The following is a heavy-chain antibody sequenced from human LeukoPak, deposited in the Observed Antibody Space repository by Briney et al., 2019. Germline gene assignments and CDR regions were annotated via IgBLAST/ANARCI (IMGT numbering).Heavy chain of an antibody. CDR2: ISDSGSIT. CDR3: AKDARRTSGWYFFDY. J-gene: IGHJ4*02. CDR1: GFAFSSQA. V-gene: IGHV3-23*01. Sequence: GGSLRLSRAPSGFAFSSQAMGWVRQAPGKGVEWVSVISDSGSITYYAHSVKGRVTISRDNSKNTLFLQMNSLRAEDTAVYYCAKDARRTSGWYFFDYCGQGTLVTVSS. D-gene: IGHD6-19*01.